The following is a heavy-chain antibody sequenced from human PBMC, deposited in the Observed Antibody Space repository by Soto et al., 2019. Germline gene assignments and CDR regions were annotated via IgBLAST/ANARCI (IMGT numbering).Heavy chain of an antibody. CDR3: AKDHSYGMDV. Sequence: GGSLRLSCAASGFTFSSYGMHWVRQAPGKGLEWVAVISYDGSNKYYADSVKGRFTISRDNSKNTLYLQMNSLRAEDTAVYYCAKDHSYGMDVWGQGTTVTSP. CDR2: ISYDGSNK. CDR1: GFTFSSYG. J-gene: IGHJ6*02. V-gene: IGHV3-30*18.